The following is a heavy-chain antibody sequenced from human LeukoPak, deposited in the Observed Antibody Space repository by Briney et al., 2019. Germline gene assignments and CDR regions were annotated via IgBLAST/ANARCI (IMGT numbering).Heavy chain of an antibody. CDR3: AAIAVAGTPHDFP. J-gene: IGHJ5*02. D-gene: IGHD6-19*01. CDR1: GYTFTGYY. CDR2: INPNSGGT. Sequence: EASVKVSCKASGYTFTGYYMHWVRQAPGQGLEWMGWINPNSGGTNYAQKFQGRVTMTRDTSISTAYMELSRLRSDDTAVYYCAAIAVAGTPHDFPWGQGTLVTVSS. V-gene: IGHV1-2*02.